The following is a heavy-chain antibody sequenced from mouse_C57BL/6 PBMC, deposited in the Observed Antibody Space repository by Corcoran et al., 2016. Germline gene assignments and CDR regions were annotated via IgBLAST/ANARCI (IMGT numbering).Heavy chain of an antibody. J-gene: IGHJ2*01. CDR2: INPNNGGT. Sequence: VQLQQSGPELVKPGAAVKISCKASGYTFTDYYMYWVKQSHGKSLEWIGDINPNNGGTSYNQKFKGKATLTIDKSSSTAYMELRSLTSEDSAVYYCAKGQLRLLHYFDYWGQGTTLTVSS. V-gene: IGHV1-26*01. D-gene: IGHD3-2*02. CDR1: GYTFTDYY. CDR3: AKGQLRLLHYFDY.